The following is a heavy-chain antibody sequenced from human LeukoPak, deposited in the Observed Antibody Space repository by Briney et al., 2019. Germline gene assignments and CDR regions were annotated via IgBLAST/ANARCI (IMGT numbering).Heavy chain of an antibody. CDR1: GGTFRRDA. CDR2: IIPILGLA. Sequence: SVKVSCKASGGTFRRDAISWVRQAPGQGLEWMGRIIPILGLANSAQKFQGRITITADISTSTAYMELSSLRYGDMAVYFCARGDTSAYYGAYFDYWGQGTLVTVSS. D-gene: IGHD3-22*01. J-gene: IGHJ4*02. V-gene: IGHV1-69*04. CDR3: ARGDTSAYYGAYFDY.